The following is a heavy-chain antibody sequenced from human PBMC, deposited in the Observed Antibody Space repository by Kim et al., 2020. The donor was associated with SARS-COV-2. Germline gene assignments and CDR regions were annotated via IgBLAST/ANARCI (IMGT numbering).Heavy chain of an antibody. CDR1: GGSFSGYY. D-gene: IGHD5-18*01. CDR2: INHSGST. Sequence: SETLSLTCAVYGGSFSGYYWSWIRQPPGKGLEWIGEINHSGSTNYNPSLKSRVTISVDTSKNQFSLKLSSVTAADTAVYYCARAFGLWSVKYYYYGMDV. CDR3: ARAFGLWSVKYYYYGMDV. J-gene: IGHJ6*01. V-gene: IGHV4-34*01.